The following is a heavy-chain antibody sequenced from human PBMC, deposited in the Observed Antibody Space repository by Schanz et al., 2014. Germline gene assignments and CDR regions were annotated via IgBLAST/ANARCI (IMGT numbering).Heavy chain of an antibody. D-gene: IGHD6-19*01. V-gene: IGHV3-23*04. Sequence: VQLVESGGGVVQPGGSLRLSCAASGFTFSNHALSWVRQAPGKGLEWVSAINGNGGITYYADPVKGRFTISRDLSSNTLYLQMNSLRADDSAIYYCAKDHPSSGWPAFDVWGQGTQVTVSS. CDR2: INGNGGIT. J-gene: IGHJ4*02. CDR3: AKDHPSSGWPAFDV. CDR1: GFTFSNHA.